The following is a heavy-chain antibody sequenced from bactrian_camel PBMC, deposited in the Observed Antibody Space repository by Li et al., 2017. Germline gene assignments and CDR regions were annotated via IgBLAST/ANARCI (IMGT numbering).Heavy chain of an antibody. CDR3: ARRGSWYYFEY. D-gene: IGHD6*01. J-gene: IGHJ4*01. CDR1: GFTFSRYD. V-gene: IGHV3-2*01. Sequence: HVRLVESGGGLVQPGGSLRLSCKASGFTFSRYDLNWVRQAPGKGLEWVSSIYSASDGDNTYADSVKGRFTISRDNAKNTVTLQMDSLKYEDTARFYCARRGSWYYFEYWGQGTQVTVS. CDR2: IYSASDGDN.